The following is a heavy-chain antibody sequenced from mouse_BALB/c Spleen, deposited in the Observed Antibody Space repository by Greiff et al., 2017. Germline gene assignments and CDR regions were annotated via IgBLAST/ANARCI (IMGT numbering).Heavy chain of an antibody. J-gene: IGHJ4*01. CDR2: IWGDGST. Sequence: VQVVESGPGLVAPSQSLSITCTVSGFSLTGYGVNWVRQPPGKGLEWLGMIWGDGSTDYNSALKSRLSISKDNSKSQVFLKMNSLQTDDTARYYCARDHSSSYYYAMDYWGQGTSVTVSS. CDR3: ARDHSSSYYYAMDY. D-gene: IGHD3-1*01. CDR1: GFSLTGYG. V-gene: IGHV2-6-7*01.